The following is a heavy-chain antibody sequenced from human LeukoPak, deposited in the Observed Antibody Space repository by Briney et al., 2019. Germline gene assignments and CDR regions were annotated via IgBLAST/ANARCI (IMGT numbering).Heavy chain of an antibody. D-gene: IGHD4-23*01. J-gene: IGHJ4*02. Sequence: SETLSLTCTVSGGSISSYYWSWIRQPPGKGLEWIGYIYYSGSTNYNPSLKSRVTISVDTSKNQFSLKLSSVTAADTAVYYCARSGYGGNAPFDYWGQGTLVTVSS. CDR3: ARSGYGGNAPFDY. CDR2: IYYSGST. CDR1: GGSISSYY. V-gene: IGHV4-59*01.